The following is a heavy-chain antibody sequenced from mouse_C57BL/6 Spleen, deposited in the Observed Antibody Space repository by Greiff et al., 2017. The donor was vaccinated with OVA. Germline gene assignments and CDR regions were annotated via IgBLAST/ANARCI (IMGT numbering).Heavy chain of an antibody. J-gene: IGHJ4*01. Sequence: QVQLQQPGAELVMPGASVKLSCKASGYTFTSYWMHWVKQRPGQGLEWIGEIDPSDSYTNYNQKFKGKSTLTVDKSSSTAYMQLSSLTSEDSAVYYCANHDYGSSPDYYAMDYWGQGTSVTVSS. V-gene: IGHV1-69*01. CDR3: ANHDYGSSPDYYAMDY. D-gene: IGHD1-1*01. CDR1: GYTFTSYW. CDR2: IDPSDSYT.